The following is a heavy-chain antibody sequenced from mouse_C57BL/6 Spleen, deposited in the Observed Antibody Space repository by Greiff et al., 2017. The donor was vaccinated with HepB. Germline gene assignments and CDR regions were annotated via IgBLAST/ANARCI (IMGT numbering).Heavy chain of an antibody. CDR1: GYSFTGYY. CDR2: INPSTGGT. CDR3: ARNYGSSYRDYYAMDY. J-gene: IGHJ4*01. D-gene: IGHD1-1*01. V-gene: IGHV1-42*01. Sequence: EVQLQQSGPELVKPGASVKISCKASGYSFTGYYMNWVKQSPEKSLEWIGEINPSTGGTTYNQKFKAKATLTVDKSSSTAYMQLKSLTSEDSAVYYCARNYGSSYRDYYAMDYWGQGTSVTVSS.